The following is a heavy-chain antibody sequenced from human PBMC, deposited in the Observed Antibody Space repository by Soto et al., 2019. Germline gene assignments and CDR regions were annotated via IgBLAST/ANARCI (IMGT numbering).Heavy chain of an antibody. CDR2: ISGSGGSGRG. Sequence: EVQLLESGGGLVQPGGSLRLSCVGSGFSFRKYAMNWVRQPPGKGLEWVSGISGSGGSGRGFYADPVKGRFTISRDNSKNTLYLEMNSLRAEDTAVYYCAKDLDDYSSAIDFWGQGTLVTVSS. V-gene: IGHV3-23*01. J-gene: IGHJ4*02. D-gene: IGHD4-4*01. CDR3: AKDLDDYSSAIDF. CDR1: GFSFRKYA.